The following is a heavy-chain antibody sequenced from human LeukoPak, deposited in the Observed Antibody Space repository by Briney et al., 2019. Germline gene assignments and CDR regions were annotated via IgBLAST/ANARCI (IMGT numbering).Heavy chain of an antibody. CDR1: GFTFSSYS. J-gene: IGHJ4*02. Sequence: PGGSLRLSCAASGFTFSSYSMNWVRQAPGKGLEWVSSISNSSSYIYYADSVKGRFTISRDNAKNSLYLQMNSLRAEDTAVYYCARGRGVDYWGQGTLVTASS. V-gene: IGHV3-21*01. D-gene: IGHD3-10*01. CDR2: ISNSSSYI. CDR3: ARGRGVDY.